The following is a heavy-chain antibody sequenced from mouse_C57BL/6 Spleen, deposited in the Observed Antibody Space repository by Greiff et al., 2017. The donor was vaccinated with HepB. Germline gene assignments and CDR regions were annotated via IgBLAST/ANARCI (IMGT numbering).Heavy chain of an antibody. CDR3: TKSLYDGYYFDY. V-gene: IGHV5-9-1*02. CDR2: ISSGGDYI. J-gene: IGHJ2*01. CDR1: GFTFSSYA. D-gene: IGHD2-3*01. Sequence: EVMLVESGEGLVKPGGSLKLSCAASGFTFSSYAMSWVRQTPEKRLEWVAYISSGGDYIYYADTVKGRFTISRDNARNTLYLQMSSLKSEDTAMYYCTKSLYDGYYFDYWGQGTTLTVSS.